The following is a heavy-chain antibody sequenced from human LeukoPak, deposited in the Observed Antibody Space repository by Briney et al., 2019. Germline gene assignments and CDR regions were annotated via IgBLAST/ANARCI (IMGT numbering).Heavy chain of an antibody. CDR3: TRVDGSPDY. D-gene: IGHD2-15*01. Sequence: GASVKVSCKASGYTLTSYDINWVRQATGQGLEWMGWMNPNSGRTGYAQNFQGRITITRDTSISTVYLELSSLRSEDTALYFCTRVDGSPDYWGQGTLVTVSS. V-gene: IGHV1-8*01. CDR2: MNPNSGRT. CDR1: GYTLTSYD. J-gene: IGHJ4*02.